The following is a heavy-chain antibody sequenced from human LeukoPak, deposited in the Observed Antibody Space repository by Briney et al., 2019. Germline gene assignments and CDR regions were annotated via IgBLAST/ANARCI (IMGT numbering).Heavy chain of an antibody. D-gene: IGHD4-17*01. CDR1: GFTFSSYG. CDR2: IWYDGSNK. J-gene: IGHJ3*02. CDR3: ARGTYGDYGGGAFDI. Sequence: GGSLRLSCAASGFTFSSYGMHWVRQAPGKGLEWVAVIWYDGSNKYYADSVKGRFTISRDNSKNTLYLQMNSLRAEDTAVYYCARGTYGDYGGGAFDIWGQGTMVSVSS. V-gene: IGHV3-33*01.